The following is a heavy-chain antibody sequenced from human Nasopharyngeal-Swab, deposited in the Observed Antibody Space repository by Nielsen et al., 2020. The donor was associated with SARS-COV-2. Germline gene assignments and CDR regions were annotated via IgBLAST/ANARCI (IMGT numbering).Heavy chain of an antibody. CDR3: ARGVPAAAFDY. D-gene: IGHD2-2*01. Sequence: GGSLRLSCAASGFTFSSYGMHWVRQAPGKGLEWVAVIWYDGSNKYYADSVKGRFTISRDNSKNTLYLQMNSLRAEDTAVYYRARGVPAAAFDYWGQGTLVTVSS. J-gene: IGHJ4*02. V-gene: IGHV3-33*01. CDR1: GFTFSSYG. CDR2: IWYDGSNK.